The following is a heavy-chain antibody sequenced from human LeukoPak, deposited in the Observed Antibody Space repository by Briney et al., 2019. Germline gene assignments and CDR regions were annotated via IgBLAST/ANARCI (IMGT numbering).Heavy chain of an antibody. J-gene: IGHJ4*02. CDR2: IYSGGST. V-gene: IGHV3-66*01. Sequence: GGSLRLSCAASGFTFSSNYMSWVRQAPGKGLEWVSVIYSGGSTYYADSVKGRFTIFRDNSKNTLYLQMNSLRAEDTAVYYCARENIVATMPYFDYWGQGTLVTVSS. CDR1: GFTFSSNY. CDR3: ARENIVATMPYFDY. D-gene: IGHD5-12*01.